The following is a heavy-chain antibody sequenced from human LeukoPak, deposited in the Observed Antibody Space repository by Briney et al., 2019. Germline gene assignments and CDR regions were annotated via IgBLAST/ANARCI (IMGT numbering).Heavy chain of an antibody. CDR1: GGTFSNYA. D-gene: IGHD2-21*02. CDR3: ARNVPPAYCGGDCYTYWYFDL. Sequence: SVKVSCKASGGTFSNYAISWVRQAPGQGLEWMGGIIPIFGTANYAQKFQGRVTITADESTSTAYMELSSLRSEDTAVYYCARNVPPAYCGGDCYTYWYFDLWGRGTLVTVSS. J-gene: IGHJ2*01. V-gene: IGHV1-69*13. CDR2: IIPIFGTA.